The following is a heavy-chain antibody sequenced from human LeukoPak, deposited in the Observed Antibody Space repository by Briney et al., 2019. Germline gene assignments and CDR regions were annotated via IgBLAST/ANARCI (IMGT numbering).Heavy chain of an antibody. J-gene: IGHJ4*02. V-gene: IGHV3-23*01. Sequence: GGSLRLSCAASGFTFSTYAMNWVRQAPGKGLEWVSAVSGSGGSTYYADSVKGRFTISRDNSKNTLYLQMNSLRAEDTAVYYCAKERELLPLFDYWGQGTLVTVSS. CDR1: GFTFSTYA. CDR3: AKERELLPLFDY. CDR2: VSGSGGST. D-gene: IGHD1-26*01.